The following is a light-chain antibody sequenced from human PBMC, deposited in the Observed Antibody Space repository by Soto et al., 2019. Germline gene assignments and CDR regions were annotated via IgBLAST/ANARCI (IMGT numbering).Light chain of an antibody. J-gene: IGKJ2*01. V-gene: IGKV3-20*01. CDR2: GAS. Sequence: ETVLTQSPGTLSLSPGESATLSCRASQSVSNKYLVWYQQKPGQAPRLLIHGASSRATGIPDRFSGSGSGTDFTLTINRLEPADSAVYYCQKCGSSPYTFGQGTKLEIK. CDR3: QKCGSSPYT. CDR1: QSVSNKY.